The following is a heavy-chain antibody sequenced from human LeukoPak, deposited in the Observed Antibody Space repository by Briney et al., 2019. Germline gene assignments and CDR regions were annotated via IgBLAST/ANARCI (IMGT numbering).Heavy chain of an antibody. Sequence: ASVKVSCKASDCTFTSYGISWVRQAPGQGLEWMGWVSTYNGNTNYAQKLQGRVTMTTDTSTSTAYMELRSLRSDDTAVYYCARGPYCSGGTCYSQYYDYWGQGTLVIVSS. V-gene: IGHV1-18*01. CDR3: ARGPYCSGGTCYSQYYDY. J-gene: IGHJ4*02. CDR2: VSTYNGNT. CDR1: DCTFTSYG. D-gene: IGHD2-15*01.